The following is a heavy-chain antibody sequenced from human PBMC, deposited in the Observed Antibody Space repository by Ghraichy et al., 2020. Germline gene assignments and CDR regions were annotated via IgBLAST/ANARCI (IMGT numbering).Heavy chain of an antibody. V-gene: IGHV3-7*01. CDR3: ARDLRAVAGTSLFDY. J-gene: IGHJ4*02. CDR2: IKQDGSEK. Sequence: GESLNISCAASGFTFSSYWMSWVRQAPGKGLEWVANIKQDGSEKYYVDSVKGRFTISRDNAKNSLYLQMNSLRAEDTAVYYCARDLRAVAGTSLFDYWGQGTLVTVSS. D-gene: IGHD6-19*01. CDR1: GFTFSSYW.